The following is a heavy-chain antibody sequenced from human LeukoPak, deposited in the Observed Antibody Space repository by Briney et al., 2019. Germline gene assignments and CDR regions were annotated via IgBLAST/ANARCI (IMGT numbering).Heavy chain of an antibody. CDR3: ARGGATAMVTINYYYYYGMDV. V-gene: IGHV1-69*04. CDR1: GGTFTSYA. D-gene: IGHD5-18*01. Sequence: GASVKVSFKASGGTFTSYAISWVRQAPGQGLEWMGRSIPILDIANYAQKFQGRVTITAAKSTRTAYMDLSSLRSEETAVYSCARGGATAMVTINYYYYYGMDVWGQGTTVTVSS. J-gene: IGHJ6*02. CDR2: SIPILDIA.